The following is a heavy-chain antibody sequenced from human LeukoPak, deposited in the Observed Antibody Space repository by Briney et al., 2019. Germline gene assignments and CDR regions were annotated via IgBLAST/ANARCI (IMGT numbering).Heavy chain of an antibody. Sequence: SETLSLTCTVSGGSISSYYWSWIRQPPGKGLEWIGYIYYSGSTNYNPSLKSRVTISVDTSKNQFSLKLSSVTAADTAVYYCARWKPGYSYGPQYYYYGMDVWGQGTTVTVSS. CDR1: GGSISSYY. D-gene: IGHD5-18*01. CDR3: ARWKPGYSYGPQYYYYGMDV. J-gene: IGHJ6*02. CDR2: IYYSGST. V-gene: IGHV4-59*08.